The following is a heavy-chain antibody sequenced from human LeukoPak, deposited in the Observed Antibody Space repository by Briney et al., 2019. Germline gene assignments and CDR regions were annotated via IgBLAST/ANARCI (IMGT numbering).Heavy chain of an antibody. Sequence: PGGSLRLSCAASGFTFSSYGMHWVRQAPGKGLEWVAVIWYDGSNKYYADSVKGRFTISGDNSKNTLYLQMNSLRAEDTAVYYCARVEYSSGWPLDYWGQGTLVTVSS. D-gene: IGHD6-19*01. J-gene: IGHJ4*02. CDR3: ARVEYSSGWPLDY. V-gene: IGHV3-33*01. CDR1: GFTFSSYG. CDR2: IWYDGSNK.